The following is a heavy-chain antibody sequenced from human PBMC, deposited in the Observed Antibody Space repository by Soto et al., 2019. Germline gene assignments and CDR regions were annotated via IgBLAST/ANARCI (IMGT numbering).Heavy chain of an antibody. D-gene: IGHD5-18*01. CDR3: AGGDTYYAMGV. V-gene: IGHV3-30-3*01. CDR2: ISYDGSNK. J-gene: IGHJ6*02. Sequence: QLQLVESGGGVVQPGRSLRLSCAASGFTFSNYIMHWVRQAPGKELEWVAFISYDGSNKDYADSVKGRFTISRDNSKNTLYLQLSSLRPEDTAVYYCAGGDTYYAMGVWGQGTTVTVSS. CDR1: GFTFSNYI.